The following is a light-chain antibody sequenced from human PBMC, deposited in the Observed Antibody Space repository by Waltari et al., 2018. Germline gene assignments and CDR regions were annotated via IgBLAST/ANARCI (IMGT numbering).Light chain of an antibody. V-gene: IGLV1-44*01. CDR1: TSNIERNH. Sequence: QSVLTQPPSASGTPGQRVTISCSGGTSNIERNHVQWYQHLPGTAPKLLTYSNDERPSGVPDRFSGSKSGTSASLAISGLQSEDEVDYFCATWDDSLGGPVFGGGTKLTVL. CDR3: ATWDDSLGGPV. J-gene: IGLJ3*02. CDR2: SND.